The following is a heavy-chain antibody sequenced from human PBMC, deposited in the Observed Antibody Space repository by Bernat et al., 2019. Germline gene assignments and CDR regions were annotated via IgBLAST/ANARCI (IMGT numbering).Heavy chain of an antibody. Sequence: QVQLVESGGGVVQPGRSLRLSCAASGFTFSDYGMHWVRQAPGKGLEWLADIWYDGSNEYYGDSVKGRFTIFRDNSKTTVYLQMNYLRDEDTAVYYCSRGAGYSGGWSLGGAFDTWGQGTMVTVSS. CDR1: GFTFSDYG. CDR2: IWYDGSNE. D-gene: IGHD6-19*01. V-gene: IGHV3-33*01. CDR3: SRGAGYSGGWSLGGAFDT. J-gene: IGHJ3*02.